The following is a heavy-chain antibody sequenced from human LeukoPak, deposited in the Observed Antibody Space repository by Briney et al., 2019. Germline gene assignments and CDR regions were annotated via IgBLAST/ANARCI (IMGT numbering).Heavy chain of an antibody. Sequence: SETLSLTCTVSGGSISSYYWSWIRQPPGKGLEWIGYIYTSGSTNYNPSLKSRVTISVDTSKNQFSLKLSSVTAADTAVYYCARIHRYYDSSGYYPTYYYYYMDVWGKGNTVTVSS. D-gene: IGHD3-22*01. CDR1: GGSISSYY. CDR2: IYTSGST. V-gene: IGHV4-4*09. CDR3: ARIHRYYDSSGYYPTYYYYYMDV. J-gene: IGHJ6*03.